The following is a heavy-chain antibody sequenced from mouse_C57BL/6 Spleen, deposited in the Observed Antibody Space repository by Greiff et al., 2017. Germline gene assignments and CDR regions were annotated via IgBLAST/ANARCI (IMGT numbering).Heavy chain of an antibody. V-gene: IGHV1-26*01. CDR2: INPNNGGT. Sequence: VQLQQSGPELVKPGASVKISCKASGYTFTDYYMNWVKQSHGKSLEWIGDINPNNGGTSYNQKFKGKATLTVDKSSSTAYMELRSLTSEDSAVYYCARSELTGTVDYWGQGTTLTVSS. CDR1: GYTFTDYY. CDR3: ARSELTGTVDY. J-gene: IGHJ2*01. D-gene: IGHD4-1*01.